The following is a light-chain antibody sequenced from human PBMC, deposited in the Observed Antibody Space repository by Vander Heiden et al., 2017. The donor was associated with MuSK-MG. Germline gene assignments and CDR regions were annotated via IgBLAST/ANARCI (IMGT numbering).Light chain of an antibody. V-gene: IGKV3-15*01. CDR1: EDICTN. CDR3: QQYKEWPRDT. J-gene: IGKJ2*01. CDR2: AAS. Sequence: EINITQSPVTMSVSPGDRPTNSCRASEDICTNLAWYQQKPGQPPRFRTYAASVRVTEIQARFRGSGSGTEFTLTIKSLQSEDLAVYYCQQYKEWPRDTFGQGTKVEIK.